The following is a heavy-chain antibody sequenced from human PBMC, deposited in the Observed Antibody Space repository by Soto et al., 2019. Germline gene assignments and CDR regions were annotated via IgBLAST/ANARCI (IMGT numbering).Heavy chain of an antibody. J-gene: IGHJ4*02. CDR2: ISYDGSNK. CDR1: GFTFSSYG. CDR3: AKDFLLWGSFPDPGASDY. V-gene: IGHV3-30*18. D-gene: IGHD3-16*01. Sequence: QVQLVESGGGVVQPGKSLRLSCAASGFTFSSYGIHWVRQAPGKGLEWVAVISYDGSNKFYADYVKGRFTISRDNSNGTVYLQMDSLRAEDTAVYYWAKDFLLWGSFPDPGASDYWGQGTLVTVSS.